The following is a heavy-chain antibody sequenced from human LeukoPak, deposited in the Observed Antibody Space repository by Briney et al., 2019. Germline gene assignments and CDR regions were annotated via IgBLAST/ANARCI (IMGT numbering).Heavy chain of an antibody. CDR3: TARRGGSGLDY. V-gene: IGHV3-49*04. D-gene: IGHD1-14*01. Sequence: GRSLRLSCTASGFTFGDYAMSWVRQAPGKGLEWVGFIRSKAYGGTTEYAASVKGRFTISREDSKSVAYLQMNSLKTEDTAVYYCTARRGGSGLDYWGQGTLVTVSS. CDR1: GFTFGDYA. J-gene: IGHJ4*02. CDR2: IRSKAYGGTT.